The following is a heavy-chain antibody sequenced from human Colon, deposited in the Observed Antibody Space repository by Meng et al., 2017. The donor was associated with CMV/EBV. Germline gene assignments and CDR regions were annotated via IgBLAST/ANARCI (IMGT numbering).Heavy chain of an antibody. CDR2: VLSTRST. CDR1: GASISNYS. D-gene: IGHD3-3*01. Sequence: SETLSLTCTVSGASISNYSWSWIRQSPGKGLEWIAIVLSTRSTNYNPSLKSRVTISVDTSNKQVSLKLTSVPAADTALYYCAKGVSNDFWSGYYRGFDSWGQGTLVTVSS. J-gene: IGHJ4*02. CDR3: AKGVSNDFWSGYYRGFDS. V-gene: IGHV4-59*01.